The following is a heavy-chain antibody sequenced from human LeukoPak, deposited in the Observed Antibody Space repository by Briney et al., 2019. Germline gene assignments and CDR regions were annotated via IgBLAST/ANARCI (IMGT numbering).Heavy chain of an antibody. J-gene: IGHJ4*02. CDR3: ARGDWAPFDY. CDR2: IDQDGSSK. CDR1: GFTFSDYW. Sequence: PGGSLRLSCVASGFTFSDYWMNWVRQAPGKGLEWVANIDQDGSSKYYLDSVKGRFTISRDNAKNSLYLQINNLRVEDTAVYFCARGDWAPFDYWGQGSLLTVSS. D-gene: IGHD2-21*02. V-gene: IGHV3-7*01.